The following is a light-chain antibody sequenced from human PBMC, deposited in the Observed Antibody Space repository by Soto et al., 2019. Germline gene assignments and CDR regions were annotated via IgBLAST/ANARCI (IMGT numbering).Light chain of an antibody. CDR2: DAS. CDR3: QQYDNLPLT. V-gene: IGKV1-33*01. Sequence: DIQMTQSPSSLSASVGDRVTITCQASQDISNYLNWYQQKPGKAPKLLIYDASNLETGVPSSFSGSGSGTDFTFTISSLQPEDFATYYCQQYDNLPLTFGGGTKVDIK. J-gene: IGKJ4*01. CDR1: QDISNY.